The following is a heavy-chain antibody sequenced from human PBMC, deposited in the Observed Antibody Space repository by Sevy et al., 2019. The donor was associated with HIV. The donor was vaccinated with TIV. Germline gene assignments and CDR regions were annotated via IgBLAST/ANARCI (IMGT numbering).Heavy chain of an antibody. V-gene: IGHV4-4*07. J-gene: IGHJ4*02. CDR1: GGSVSSYY. Sequence: SETLSLTCTVSGGSVSSYYWSWIRQPAGKGLEWIGRIYPSGRTNYNPPLKSRVTMSVDTSKNQFSLKMSSVTAADTAAYFCARDYYGDYGWVVDYWGQGTLVTVSS. CDR3: ARDYYGDYGWVVDY. D-gene: IGHD4-17*01. CDR2: IYPSGRT.